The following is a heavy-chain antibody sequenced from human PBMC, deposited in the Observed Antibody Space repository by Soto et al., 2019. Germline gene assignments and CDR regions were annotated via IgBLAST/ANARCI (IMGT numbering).Heavy chain of an antibody. CDR2: IYYSGST. V-gene: IGHV4-59*08. CDR3: ASRYGDCFAY. D-gene: IGHD5-18*01. Sequence: SETLSLTCTVSAGSISSYYWSWIRQPPGKGLEWIGYIYYSGSTNYNPSLKSRVTISVDTSKNQFSLKLSSVTAADTAVYYCASRYGDCFAYWGQRTLVTVSS. CDR1: AGSISSYY. J-gene: IGHJ4*02.